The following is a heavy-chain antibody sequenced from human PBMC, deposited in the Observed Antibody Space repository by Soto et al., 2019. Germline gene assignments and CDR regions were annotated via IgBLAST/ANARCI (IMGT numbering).Heavy chain of an antibody. D-gene: IGHD2-15*01. V-gene: IGHV3-9*03. CDR1: GFTFDDYA. CDR2: ISWISCSI. CDR3: AKKTRGIVVVVAASAFDI. J-gene: IGHJ3*02. Sequence: EVQLVESGGGLVQPGRSLRLSCAASGFTFDDYAMHWVRQAPGKGLEWVSGISWISCSIGYGDSVKGRLTISRDNANNCLYLQMNSLRAEDLALYHCAKKTRGIVVVVAASAFDIWGQGTMVTVSS.